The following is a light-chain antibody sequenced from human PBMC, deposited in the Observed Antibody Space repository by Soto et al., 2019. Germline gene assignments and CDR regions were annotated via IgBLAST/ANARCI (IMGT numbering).Light chain of an antibody. V-gene: IGKV1-5*03. CDR1: QSISSW. CDR3: QQYNSYSPIT. Sequence: IQMSPAPSPLSASVLDRVTITCRTSQSISSWLAWYQQKPGKAPKLLIYKASSLESGVPSRFSGSGSGTEFTLTISSLQPDDFATYYCQQYNSYSPITFGQGTRLEVK. J-gene: IGKJ5*01. CDR2: KAS.